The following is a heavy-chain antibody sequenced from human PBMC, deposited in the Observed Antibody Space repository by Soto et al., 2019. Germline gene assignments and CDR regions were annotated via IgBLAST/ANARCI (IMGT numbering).Heavy chain of an antibody. Sequence: GASVKVSCKVSGYTLTELSMHWVRQAPGKGLEWMGGFDPEDGETIYAQKFQGRVTMTEDTSTDTAYMELSSLRSEDTAVYYCATEPDYDILTGYYSDYWGQGTLVTVSS. V-gene: IGHV1-24*01. J-gene: IGHJ4*02. CDR2: FDPEDGET. D-gene: IGHD3-9*01. CDR1: GYTLTELS. CDR3: ATEPDYDILTGYYSDY.